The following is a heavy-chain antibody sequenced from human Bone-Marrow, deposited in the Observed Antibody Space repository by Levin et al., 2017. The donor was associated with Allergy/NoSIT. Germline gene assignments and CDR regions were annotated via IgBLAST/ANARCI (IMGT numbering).Heavy chain of an antibody. J-gene: IGHJ4*02. D-gene: IGHD2/OR15-2a*01. CDR3: ARTPSLLGYFDY. V-gene: IGHV4-59*01. Sequence: SETLSLTCTVSGGSISSYYWSWIRQPPGKGLEWIGYIYYSGSTNYNPSLKSRVTISVDTSKNQFSLKLSSVTAADTAVYYCARTPSLLGYFDYWGQGTLVTVSS. CDR1: GGSISSYY. CDR2: IYYSGST.